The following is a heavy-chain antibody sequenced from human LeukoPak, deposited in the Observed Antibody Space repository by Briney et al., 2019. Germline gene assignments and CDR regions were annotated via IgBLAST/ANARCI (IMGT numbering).Heavy chain of an antibody. D-gene: IGHD2-8*02. CDR1: RFTFSSYW. CDR3: ARFISLVG. J-gene: IGHJ4*02. V-gene: IGHV3-7*01. Sequence: GGSLRLSCAASRFTFSSYWMSWVRQAPGKGLEWVANIKQDGSKKNYVESVKGRFTISRDNAKNSLYLQMNSLRVEDTAVYYGARFISLVGWGQGAPVTVSS. CDR2: IKQDGSKK.